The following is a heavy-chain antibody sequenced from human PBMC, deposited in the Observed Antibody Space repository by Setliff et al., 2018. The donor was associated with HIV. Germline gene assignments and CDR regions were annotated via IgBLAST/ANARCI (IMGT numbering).Heavy chain of an antibody. CDR2: IWYDGSNK. D-gene: IGHD3-3*01. J-gene: IGHJ3*01. V-gene: IGHV3-33*01. CDR1: GFTFSSYG. Sequence: PGGSLRLSCAASGFTFSSYGMHWVRQAPGKGLEWVAVIWYDGSNKYYADSVKGRFTISRDNRNKFLYLQMNSLSAEDTALYYCARGQTMYGVVIYDAFNVWGHGTMVTVSS. CDR3: ARGQTMYGVVIYDAFNV.